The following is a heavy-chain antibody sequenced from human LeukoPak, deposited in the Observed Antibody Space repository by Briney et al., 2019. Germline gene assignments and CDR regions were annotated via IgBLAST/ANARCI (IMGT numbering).Heavy chain of an antibody. Sequence: GGSLRLSCAASGFTSSSYAMSWVRQAPGKGLEWVSAISGSGGSTYYADSVKGRFTISRDNSKNTLYVQMNSLRAEDTAVYYCAKDSHGNYAEYFQHWGQGTLVTVSS. CDR2: ISGSGGST. CDR1: GFTSSSYA. D-gene: IGHD4-17*01. J-gene: IGHJ1*01. CDR3: AKDSHGNYAEYFQH. V-gene: IGHV3-23*01.